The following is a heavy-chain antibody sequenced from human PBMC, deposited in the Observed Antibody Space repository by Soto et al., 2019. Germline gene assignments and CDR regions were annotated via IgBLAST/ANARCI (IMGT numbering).Heavy chain of an antibody. CDR3: ARGHGYSGSAVWFDP. J-gene: IGHJ5*02. CDR2: TYYRSKWYN. D-gene: IGHD5-12*01. CDR1: GDSVSSNSAA. Sequence: SQTLSLTCAISGDSVSSNSAAWNWIRQSPSRGLEWLGRTYYRSKWYNDYAVSVKSRITINPDTSKNQFSLQLNSVTPEDAAVYYCARGHGYSGSAVWFDPWGQGTLVTV. V-gene: IGHV6-1*01.